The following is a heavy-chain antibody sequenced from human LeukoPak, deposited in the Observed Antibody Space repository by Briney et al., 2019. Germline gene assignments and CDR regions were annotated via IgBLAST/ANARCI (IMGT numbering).Heavy chain of an antibody. CDR1: GYTFTSYG. Sequence: ASVKVSCKASGYTFTSYGISWVRQAPGQGLEWMGWISAYNGNTNYAQKLQGRVTMTTDTSTSTAYMELRSLRSDDTAVYYCARVITMVRGESWFDPWGQGALVTVSS. V-gene: IGHV1-18*01. D-gene: IGHD3-10*01. CDR3: ARVITMVRGESWFDP. CDR2: ISAYNGNT. J-gene: IGHJ5*02.